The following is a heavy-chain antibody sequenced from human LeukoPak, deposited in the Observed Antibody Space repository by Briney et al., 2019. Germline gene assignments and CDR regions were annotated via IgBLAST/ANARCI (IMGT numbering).Heavy chain of an antibody. J-gene: IGHJ4*02. D-gene: IGHD3-3*01. CDR2: ISAYNGNT. V-gene: IGHV1-18*01. CDR3: ARGINFWSGLPYYFDY. CDR1: GYTFTSYG. Sequence: ASVNVSCKASGYTFTSYGISWVRQAPGQGLAWMGWISAYNGNTNYAQKHQGRVTMTTDTSMSTAYMELRSLRPDDTAVYYCARGINFWSGLPYYFDYWGQGTLVTVSS.